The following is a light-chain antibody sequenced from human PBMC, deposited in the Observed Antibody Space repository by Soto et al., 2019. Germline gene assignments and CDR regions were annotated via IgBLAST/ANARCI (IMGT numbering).Light chain of an antibody. V-gene: IGKV3-20*01. Sequence: EIVLTQSPATLSVAPGERATLSCRSSQSVSSSYLAWYQQKPGQAPRLLIYGASNRATAIPDRFSGSGSGTDFTLTISRLEPEDFAVYSCKQSGSSPINFGQGTRLEIK. CDR2: GAS. CDR3: KQSGSSPIN. CDR1: QSVSSSY. J-gene: IGKJ5*01.